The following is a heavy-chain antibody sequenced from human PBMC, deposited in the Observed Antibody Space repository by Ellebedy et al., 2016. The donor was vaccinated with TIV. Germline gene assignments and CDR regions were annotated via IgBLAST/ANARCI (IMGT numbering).Heavy chain of an antibody. Sequence: GESLKISCAASGFTFSTYWMHWVRQAPGKGLEWVSAISGSGGSTYYADSVKGRFTISRDNSKNTLYLQMNSLRAEDTAVYYCAKGIAVAGPFDYWGQGTLVTVSS. V-gene: IGHV3-23*01. J-gene: IGHJ4*02. CDR3: AKGIAVAGPFDY. CDR1: GFTFSTYW. D-gene: IGHD6-19*01. CDR2: ISGSGGST.